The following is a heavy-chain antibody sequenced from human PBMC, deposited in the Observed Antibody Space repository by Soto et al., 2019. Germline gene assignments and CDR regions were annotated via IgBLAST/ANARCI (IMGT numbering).Heavy chain of an antibody. CDR3: ARVYSGWYYLDY. CDR1: SGSISSGGYY. J-gene: IGHJ4*02. CDR2: IYYSGST. D-gene: IGHD6-13*01. V-gene: IGHV4-31*03. Sequence: QVPLQESGPGLVKPSQTLSLTCTVSSGSISSGGYYWSWIRQHPGKGLEWIGYIYYSGSTYYNPSLKSRVTISVDTSKNQFSLMLSSVTAADTAVYYCARVYSGWYYLDYWGQGTLVTVSS.